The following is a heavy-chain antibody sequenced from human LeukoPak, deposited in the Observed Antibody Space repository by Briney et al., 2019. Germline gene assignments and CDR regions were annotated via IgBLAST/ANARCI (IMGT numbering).Heavy chain of an antibody. CDR2: MSYDGSNK. V-gene: IGHV3-30*04. Sequence: GGSLRLSCAASGFTFSSYAMSWVRQAPGKGLEWVAVMSYDGSNKYYADSVKGRFTISRDNSKNTLYLQMNSLRAEDTAVYYCARLKSTVTLGYAFDIWGQGTMVTVSS. CDR1: GFTFSSYA. D-gene: IGHD3-16*02. J-gene: IGHJ3*02. CDR3: ARLKSTVTLGYAFDI.